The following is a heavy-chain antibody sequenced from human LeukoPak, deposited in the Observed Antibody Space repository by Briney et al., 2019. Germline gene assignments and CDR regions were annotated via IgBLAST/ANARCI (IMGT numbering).Heavy chain of an antibody. CDR1: GGTFSSYT. D-gene: IGHD3-3*01. J-gene: IGHJ6*03. CDR2: IIPILGIA. V-gene: IGHV1-69*02. CDR3: ARLSWIFGVVIIPLSMDV. Sequence: SVKVSCKASGGTFSSYTISWVRQAPGQGLEWMGRIIPILGIANYAQKFQGRVTITADKSTSTAYMELSSLRSEDTAVYYCARLSWIFGVVIIPLSMDVWGKGTTVTVSS.